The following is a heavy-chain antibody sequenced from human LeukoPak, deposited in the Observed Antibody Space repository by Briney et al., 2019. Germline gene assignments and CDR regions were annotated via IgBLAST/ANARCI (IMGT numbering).Heavy chain of an antibody. CDR2: IYTSGST. CDR3: ARDRWGIAAAGGGNWFDT. J-gene: IGHJ5*02. V-gene: IGHV4-4*07. Sequence: SETLSLTCTVSGGSISSYYWSWIRQPAGKGLEGIVRIYTSGSTNYNPSLKSRVTMSVDTSKNQFSLKLSSVTAADTAVYYCARDRWGIAAAGGGNWFDTWGQGTLVTVSS. D-gene: IGHD6-13*01. CDR1: GGSISSYY.